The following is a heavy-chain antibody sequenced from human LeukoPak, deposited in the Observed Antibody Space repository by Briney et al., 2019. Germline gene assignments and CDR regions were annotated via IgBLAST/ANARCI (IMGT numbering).Heavy chain of an antibody. CDR2: INHSGST. Sequence: SETLSLTCAVYGGSFSGYYWSWIRQPPGKGLEWIGEINHSGSTNYNPSLKSRVTTSVDTSKNQFSLKLSSVTAADTAVYYCARGRLTYYYDSSGYYYYWGQGTLVTVSS. V-gene: IGHV4-34*01. J-gene: IGHJ4*02. D-gene: IGHD3-22*01. CDR1: GGSFSGYY. CDR3: ARGRLTYYYDSSGYYYY.